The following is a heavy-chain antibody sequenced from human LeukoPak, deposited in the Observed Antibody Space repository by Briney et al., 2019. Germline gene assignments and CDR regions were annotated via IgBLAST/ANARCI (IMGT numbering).Heavy chain of an antibody. V-gene: IGHV4-4*07. D-gene: IGHD3-10*01. Sequence: SETLSLTCTVSGGSISSYYWSWIRQPAGKGLEWIGHIYTSGSTNYNPSLKSRVTISVDTSKNQFSLKLTSVTAADTAVYYCARLGRVYYYGSGSSFDLWGRGTLVTVSS. J-gene: IGHJ2*01. CDR2: IYTSGST. CDR1: GGSISSYY. CDR3: ARLGRVYYYGSGSSFDL.